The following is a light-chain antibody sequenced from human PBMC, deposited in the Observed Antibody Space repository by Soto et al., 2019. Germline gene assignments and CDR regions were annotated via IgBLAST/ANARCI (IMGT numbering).Light chain of an antibody. CDR2: GNS. J-gene: IGLJ1*01. Sequence: QSVLTQPPSVSGAPGQRGTISCTGISSNIGAGYDVHWYQQLPGTAPKLLIYGNSNRPSGVPDRFSGSKSGTSASLAITGLQAEDEADYYCQSYDSSLSGYVFGTGTKVTVL. CDR3: QSYDSSLSGYV. CDR1: SSNIGAGYD. V-gene: IGLV1-40*01.